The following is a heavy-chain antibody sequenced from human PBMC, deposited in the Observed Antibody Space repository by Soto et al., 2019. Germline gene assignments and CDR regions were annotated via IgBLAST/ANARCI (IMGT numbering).Heavy chain of an antibody. CDR3: ARDARGTRGFDEMDI. Sequence: SVKVSCKASGYILTGYHVHWVRQAPGRGLEWMGWINPNSGDTEYAQNFQGRVTMTRDTSFNLVYMEMSGLMSDDTAVYYCARDARGTRGFDEMDIWGQGTTATVSS. V-gene: IGHV1-2*02. CDR2: INPNSGDT. CDR1: GYILTGYH. D-gene: IGHD3-9*01. J-gene: IGHJ6*02.